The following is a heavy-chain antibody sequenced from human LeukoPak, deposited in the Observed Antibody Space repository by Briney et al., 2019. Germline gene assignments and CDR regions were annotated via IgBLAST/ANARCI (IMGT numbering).Heavy chain of an antibody. V-gene: IGHV3-30*04. CDR3: AKVFYPAAGTGRVDFPFDY. Sequence: GGSLRLSCAASGFTFSSYVMHWVRQAPGKGLEWVAIISYDGSNEYYADSVKGRFTISRDNSKNTLYLQMNSLRAADTAVYYCAKVFYPAAGTGRVDFPFDYWGQGTLVTVSS. CDR1: GFTFSSYV. CDR2: ISYDGSNE. J-gene: IGHJ4*02. D-gene: IGHD6-13*01.